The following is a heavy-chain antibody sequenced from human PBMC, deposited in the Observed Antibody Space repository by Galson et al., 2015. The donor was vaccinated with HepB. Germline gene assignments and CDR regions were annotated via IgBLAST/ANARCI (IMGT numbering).Heavy chain of an antibody. V-gene: IGHV1-18*04. Sequence: SVKVSCKASGYTFTSYGISWVRQAPGQGLEWMGWISAYNGNTNYAQKLQGRVTMTTDTSTSTAYMELRSLRSDDTAVYYCARDPGNAADSSEPDAFDIWGQGTMVTVSS. CDR1: GYTFTSYG. J-gene: IGHJ3*02. CDR2: ISAYNGNT. CDR3: ARDPGNAADSSEPDAFDI. D-gene: IGHD3-22*01.